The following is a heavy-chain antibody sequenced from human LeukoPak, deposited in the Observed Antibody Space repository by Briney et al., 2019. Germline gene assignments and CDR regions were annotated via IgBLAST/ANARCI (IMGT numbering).Heavy chain of an antibody. CDR2: ISYDGSNK. J-gene: IGHJ3*02. Sequence: GGSLRLSCTASGVTLSSYAMSWARQAPGKGLEWVAVISYDGSNKYYADSVKGRFTISRDNSKNTLYLQMNSLRAEDTAVYYCALNGREVPSGAFDIWGQGTMVTVSS. D-gene: IGHD3-16*02. CDR3: ALNGREVPSGAFDI. V-gene: IGHV3-30-3*01. CDR1: GVTLSSYA.